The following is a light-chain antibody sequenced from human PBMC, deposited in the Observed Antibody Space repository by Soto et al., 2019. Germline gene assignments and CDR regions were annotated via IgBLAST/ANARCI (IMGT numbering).Light chain of an antibody. J-gene: IGKJ4*01. CDR1: QSVGSN. V-gene: IGKV3-15*01. Sequence: EIVMTQSPATLSVSPGEGATLSCRASQSVGSNLAWYQQKPGQAPRLLIYGASIGATGLPARFSGSGSGTEFTLTISSLQSEDFVVYYCQQYNNWPLTFGGGTKVEIK. CDR3: QQYNNWPLT. CDR2: GAS.